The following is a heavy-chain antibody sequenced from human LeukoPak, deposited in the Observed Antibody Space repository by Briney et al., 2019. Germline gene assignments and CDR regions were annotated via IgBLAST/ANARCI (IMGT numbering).Heavy chain of an antibody. J-gene: IGHJ4*02. V-gene: IGHV1-18*01. Sequence: GASVKVSCKASGYTFTSYGISWVRQAPGQGLEWLGWISAYNGNTNYAQKLQGRVTMTTDTSTSTAYMELRSLRSDDTAVYYCARDPPRGTMVRGAIMGDYWGQGTLVTVSS. CDR3: ARDPPRGTMVRGAIMGDY. D-gene: IGHD3-10*01. CDR2: ISAYNGNT. CDR1: GYTFTSYG.